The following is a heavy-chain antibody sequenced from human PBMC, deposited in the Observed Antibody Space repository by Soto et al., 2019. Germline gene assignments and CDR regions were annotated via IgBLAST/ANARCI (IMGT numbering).Heavy chain of an antibody. Sequence: GGSLRLSCAASGFSFSDYYMNWIPQTPGKGLKWISCISSDFVYTNYADSVKGRFTISRDNAKNSLFLQMNSLRAEDTAVYYCAKLAYYYDSSGYLFDYWGQGTLVTVSS. CDR3: AKLAYYYDSSGYLFDY. CDR2: ISSDFVYT. D-gene: IGHD3-22*01. CDR1: GFSFSDYY. J-gene: IGHJ4*02. V-gene: IGHV3-11*03.